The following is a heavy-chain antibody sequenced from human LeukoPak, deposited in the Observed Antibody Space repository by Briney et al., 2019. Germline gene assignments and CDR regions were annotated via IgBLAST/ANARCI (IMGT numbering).Heavy chain of an antibody. Sequence: ASVKVSCKASGYTFTGYYMHWVPQAPGQGLEWMGWINPNSGGTNYAQKLQGRVTMTRDTSISTAYMELSRLRSDDTAVYYCARDGGYCSSTSCYRSWFDPWGQGTLVTVSS. V-gene: IGHV1-2*02. CDR1: GYTFTGYY. CDR3: ARDGGYCSSTSCYRSWFDP. CDR2: INPNSGGT. D-gene: IGHD2-2*01. J-gene: IGHJ5*02.